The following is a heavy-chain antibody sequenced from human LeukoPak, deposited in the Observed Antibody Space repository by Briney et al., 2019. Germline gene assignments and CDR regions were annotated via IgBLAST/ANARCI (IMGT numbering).Heavy chain of an antibody. Sequence: GGSLRLSCAASGFTFSSYAMSWVRQAPGKGLEWVSVIYSGGSTYYADSVKGRFTISRDNSKNTLYLQMNSLRAEDTAVYYCARVKDGYNWEYYFDYWGQGTLVTVSS. J-gene: IGHJ4*02. CDR2: IYSGGST. CDR3: ARVKDGYNWEYYFDY. D-gene: IGHD5-24*01. V-gene: IGHV3-66*01. CDR1: GFTFSSYA.